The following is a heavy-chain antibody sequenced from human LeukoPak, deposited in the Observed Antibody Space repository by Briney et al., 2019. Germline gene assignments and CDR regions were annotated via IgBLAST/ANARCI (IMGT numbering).Heavy chain of an antibody. D-gene: IGHD1-26*01. CDR1: GFTFSSCW. CDR2: IKHDGSEK. CDR3: AKERSAGN. J-gene: IGHJ4*02. Sequence: GGSLRLSCAASGFTFSSCWMSWVRQAPGKGLEWVANIKHDGSEKYYVDSVKGRFTISRDNAKNSLYLQMNSLRAEDTAVYYCAKERSAGNWGQGTLVTVSS. V-gene: IGHV3-7*01.